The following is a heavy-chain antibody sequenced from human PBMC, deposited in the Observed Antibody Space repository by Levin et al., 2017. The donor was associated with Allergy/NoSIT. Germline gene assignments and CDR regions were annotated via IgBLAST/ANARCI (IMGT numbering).Heavy chain of an antibody. J-gene: IGHJ3*02. V-gene: IGHV1-2*02. CDR2: INSDSGAT. Sequence: GASVKVSCQTSGYTFTDYYIHWVRQAPGQGLEWMGWINSDSGATNYAQNFRGRVTMTRDTSIHTAYMELSRLTSGDTAMYFCVRYPWFAESSVDRGHPLIKAFDIWGQGTVVTVSS. CDR1: GYTFTDYY. CDR3: VRYPWFAESSVDRGHPLIKAFDI. D-gene: IGHD3-10*01.